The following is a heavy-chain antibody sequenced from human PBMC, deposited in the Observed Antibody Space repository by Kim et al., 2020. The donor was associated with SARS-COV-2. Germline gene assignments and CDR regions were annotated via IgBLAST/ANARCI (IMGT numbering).Heavy chain of an antibody. J-gene: IGHJ5*02. CDR1: GFTFSSYS. CDR2: ISSSSSYI. Sequence: GGSLRLSCAASGFTFSSYSMNWVRQAPGKGLEWVSSISSSSSYIYYADSVKGRFTISRDNAKNSLYLQMNSLRAEDTAVYYCASLIMGGGGFDPWGQGTLVTVSS. D-gene: IGHD1-26*01. V-gene: IGHV3-21*01. CDR3: ASLIMGGGGFDP.